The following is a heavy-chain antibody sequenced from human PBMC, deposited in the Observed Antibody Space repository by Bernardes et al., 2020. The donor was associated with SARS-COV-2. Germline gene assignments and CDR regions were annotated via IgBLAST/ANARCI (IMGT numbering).Heavy chain of an antibody. Sequence: GSLRLSCAASGFTFNTYGMHWVRQAPGKGLEWVAIMWSDGTNKHYADSVKGRFTISRDKFKNTLFLQMNSLGVEDTAVYYCARDINGDNYSPLYGMDVWGQGTTVTVSS. CDR2: MWSDGTNK. J-gene: IGHJ6*02. CDR1: GFTFNTYG. CDR3: ARDINGDNYSPLYGMDV. D-gene: IGHD1-20*01. V-gene: IGHV3-33*01.